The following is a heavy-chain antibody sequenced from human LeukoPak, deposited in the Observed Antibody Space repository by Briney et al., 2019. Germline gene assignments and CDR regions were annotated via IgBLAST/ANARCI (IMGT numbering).Heavy chain of an antibody. D-gene: IGHD1-7*01. CDR3: ARAHNWKYGSFDF. J-gene: IGHJ4*02. CDR2: ISSSSSYI. V-gene: IGHV3-21*01. CDR1: GFTFSSYT. Sequence: GGSLRLSCAASGFTFSSYTMNWVRQAPGKGLEWVSSISSSSSYIYYADSVKGRFTISRDNAKNSLYLQMNSLRAEDTAVYYCARAHNWKYGSFDFWGQGTLVTVSS.